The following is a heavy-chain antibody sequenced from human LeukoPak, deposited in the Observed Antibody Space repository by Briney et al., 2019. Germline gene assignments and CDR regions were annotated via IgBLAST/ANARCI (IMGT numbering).Heavy chain of an antibody. CDR1: GGTFSRYA. Sequence: SVKVSCKASGGTFSRYANTWVRQAPGQGLEWMGRIIPILGITNYAQKFQGRVTITADKSTSTAYMELSSLRSEDTAVYYCARDGPSTYYDFWSGYAYWYFDLWGRGTLVTVSS. V-gene: IGHV1-69*04. D-gene: IGHD3-3*01. CDR3: ARDGPSTYYDFWSGYAYWYFDL. J-gene: IGHJ2*01. CDR2: IIPILGIT.